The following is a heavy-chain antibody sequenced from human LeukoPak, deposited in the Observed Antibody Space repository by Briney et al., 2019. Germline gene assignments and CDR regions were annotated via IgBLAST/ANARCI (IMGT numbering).Heavy chain of an antibody. V-gene: IGHV3-53*01. Sequence: HPGGSLRLSCAASGFTVSNSYMSWVRQAPGKGLEGVSVIYGGGSTHYAEAVKGRFTISRDSSKNTLYLLMNSQRAEDTAVYFCARDRYYYDSSANYYYTDVWGKGTTVTVSS. CDR1: GFTVSNSY. CDR2: IYGGGST. CDR3: ARDRYYYDSSANYYYTDV. D-gene: IGHD3-22*01. J-gene: IGHJ6*03.